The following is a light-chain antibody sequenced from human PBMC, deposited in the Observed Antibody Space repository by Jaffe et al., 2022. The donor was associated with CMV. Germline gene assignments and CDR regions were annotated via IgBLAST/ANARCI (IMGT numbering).Light chain of an antibody. CDR3: CSYAGSYTYV. CDR2: DVT. Sequence: QSALTQPPSVSGSPGQSVTISCTGTSSDVRSYDRVSWYQQPPGKAPKLLIFDVTKRPSGVPDRFSGSKSGNTASLTISGLQAEDEADYYCCSYAGSYTYVFGIGTKVTVL. J-gene: IGLJ1*01. V-gene: IGLV2-11*01. CDR1: SSDVRSYDR.